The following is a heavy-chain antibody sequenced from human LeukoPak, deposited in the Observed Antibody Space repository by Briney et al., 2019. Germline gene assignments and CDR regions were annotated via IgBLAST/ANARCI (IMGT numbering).Heavy chain of an antibody. CDR3: ARHSMQYYYYGMDV. J-gene: IGHJ6*02. CDR2: IYYSGST. V-gene: IGHV4-59*08. Sequence: SETLSLTCTVSGGSISSYYWSWIRQPPGKGLEWIGYIYYSGSTNYNPSLKSRVTISVDTSKNQFSLKLSSVTAADTAAYYCARHSMQYYYYGMDVWGQGTTVTVSS. CDR1: GGSISSYY.